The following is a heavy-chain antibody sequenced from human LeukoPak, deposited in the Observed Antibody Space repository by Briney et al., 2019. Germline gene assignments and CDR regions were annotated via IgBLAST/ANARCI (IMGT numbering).Heavy chain of an antibody. CDR1: GGSISSYY. CDR3: ARVGRGSDFDY. Sequence: PSETLSLTCTVSGGSISSYYWSWIRQPPGEGLEWIGYIFYSGSTNYNPSLKNRVTISVDTSKNRFSLKLSSVTAADTAVYYCARVGRGSDFDYWGQGTLVTVSS. V-gene: IGHV4-59*01. D-gene: IGHD1-26*01. CDR2: IFYSGST. J-gene: IGHJ4*02.